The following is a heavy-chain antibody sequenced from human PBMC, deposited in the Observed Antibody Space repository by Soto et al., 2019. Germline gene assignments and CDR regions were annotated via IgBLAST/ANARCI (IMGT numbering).Heavy chain of an antibody. CDR3: ARFGYSTDIGIDY. CDR1: GGSISSGGYY. J-gene: IGHJ4*02. CDR2: IYYSGST. Sequence: SETLSLTCTVSGGSISSGGYYWSWIRQHPGKGLEWIGYIYYSGSTYYNPSLKSRVTISVDTSKNQFSLKLTSVTAADRAVYYCARFGYSTDIGIDYWGQGTLVTVSS. V-gene: IGHV4-31*03. D-gene: IGHD2-15*01.